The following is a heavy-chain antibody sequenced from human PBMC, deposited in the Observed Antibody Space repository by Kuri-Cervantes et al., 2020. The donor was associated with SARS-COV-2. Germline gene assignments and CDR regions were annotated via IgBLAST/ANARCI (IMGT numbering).Heavy chain of an antibody. V-gene: IGHV1-24*01. D-gene: IGHD2-2*01. CDR1: GYTLTELS. J-gene: IGHJ4*02. Sequence: ASVKVSCKVSGYTLTELSMHWVRQAPGKGLEWMGGFDPEDGETIYAQKFQGRVTMTEDTSTDTAYMELSSLRAEDTAVYYCAKDRYVVVVPAAANHGDYWGQGTLVTVSS. CDR3: AKDRYVVVVPAAANHGDY. CDR2: FDPEDGET.